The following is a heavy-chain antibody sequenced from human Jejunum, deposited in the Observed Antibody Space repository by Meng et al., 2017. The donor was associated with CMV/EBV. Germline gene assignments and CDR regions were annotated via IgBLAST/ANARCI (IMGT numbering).Heavy chain of an antibody. Sequence: FSTYEMNWVRQAPGKGLEWISSIRSSGDTIYYADSVKGRFTISRDNAKNSLYLQMNSLRAEDTAVYYCARGDYDFWGGYWGQGTLVTVSS. CDR3: ARGDYDFWGGY. D-gene: IGHD3-3*01. CDR2: IRSSGDTI. J-gene: IGHJ4*02. V-gene: IGHV3-48*03. CDR1: FSTYE.